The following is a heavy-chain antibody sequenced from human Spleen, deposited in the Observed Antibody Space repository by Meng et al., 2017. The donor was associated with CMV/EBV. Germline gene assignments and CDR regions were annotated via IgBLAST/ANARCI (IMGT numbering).Heavy chain of an antibody. Sequence: GESLKISCAASGFTFSSYWMHWVRQAPGKGLVWVSRINSDGSITSYADSVKGRFTISRDNSRNTLFLQMNSLRPDDTALYYCAKEQTSSRRFLEGGPNFDLWGRGTLVTVSS. V-gene: IGHV3-74*01. D-gene: IGHD3-3*01. CDR1: GFTFSSYW. J-gene: IGHJ2*01. CDR2: INSDGSIT. CDR3: AKEQTSSRRFLEGGPNFDL.